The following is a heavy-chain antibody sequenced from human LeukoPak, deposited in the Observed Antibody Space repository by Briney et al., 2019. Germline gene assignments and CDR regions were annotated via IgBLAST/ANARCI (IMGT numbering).Heavy chain of an antibody. CDR3: ARSQRYCSSTSCHFSFDY. J-gene: IGHJ4*02. V-gene: IGHV4-34*01. CDR2: INHSGST. Sequence: SETLSLTCAVYGGSFSGYYWSWIRQPPGKGLEWIGEINHSGSTNYNPSLKSRVTISVDTSKNRFSLKLSSVTAADTAVYYCARSQRYCSSTSCHFSFDYWGQGTLVTVSS. D-gene: IGHD2-2*01. CDR1: GGSFSGYY.